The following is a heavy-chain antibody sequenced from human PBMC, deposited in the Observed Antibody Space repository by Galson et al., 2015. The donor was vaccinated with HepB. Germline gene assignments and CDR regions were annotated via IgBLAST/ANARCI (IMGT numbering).Heavy chain of an antibody. Sequence: SLRLSCAASGFMFSGSAIHWVRQASGKGLEWIGWIRSERNSHATSYGQSVQGRFTMSRDASANTADLQMNSLKTDDTAVYYCTRRSLGMSTVWLDLWGQGTLVTVSS. CDR1: GFMFSGSA. J-gene: IGHJ5*02. CDR3: TRRSLGMSTVWLDL. D-gene: IGHD1-1*01. V-gene: IGHV3-73*01. CDR2: IRSERNSHAT.